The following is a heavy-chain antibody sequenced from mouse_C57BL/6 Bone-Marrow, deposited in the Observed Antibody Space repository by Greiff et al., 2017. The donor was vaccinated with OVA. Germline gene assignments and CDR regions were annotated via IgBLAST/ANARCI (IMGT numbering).Heavy chain of an antibody. Sequence: QVQLQQPGAELVKPGASVKMSCKASGYTFTSYWITWVKQRPGQGLEWIGDIYPGSGSTNYNEKFKSKATLTVDTSSSTAYMQLSSLTSEDSAVYYCARRFGYYGSSDYWGQGTTLTVSS. D-gene: IGHD1-1*01. CDR1: GYTFTSYW. CDR3: ARRFGYYGSSDY. CDR2: IYPGSGST. J-gene: IGHJ2*01. V-gene: IGHV1-55*01.